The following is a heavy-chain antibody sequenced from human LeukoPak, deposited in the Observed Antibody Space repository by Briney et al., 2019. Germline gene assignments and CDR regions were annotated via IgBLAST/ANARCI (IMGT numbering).Heavy chain of an antibody. CDR2: IKSKTDGGTT. J-gene: IGHJ5*02. V-gene: IGHV3-15*01. D-gene: IGHD6-19*01. CDR3: TTDSTIAVAGSLWFDP. Sequence: GGSLRLSCAASGFTFSNAWMSWARQAPGKGLEWVGRIKSKTDGGTTDYAAPVKGRFAISRDDSKNTLYLQMNSLKTEDTAVYYCTTDSTIAVAGSLWFDPWGQGTLVTVSS. CDR1: GFTFSNAW.